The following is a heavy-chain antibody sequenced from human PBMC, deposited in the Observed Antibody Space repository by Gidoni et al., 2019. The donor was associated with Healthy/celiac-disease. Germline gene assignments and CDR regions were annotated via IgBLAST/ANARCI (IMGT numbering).Heavy chain of an antibody. CDR2: ISGSGGST. D-gene: IGHD1-20*01. Sequence: EVQLLESGGGLVQPGGSLRLSCAASGFTFSSYAMSWVRQAPGKGLEWVSAISGSGGSTYYADSVKGRFTIARDNSKNTLYLQMNSLRAEDTAVYYCAKALYITGTTGRFDYWGQGTLVTVSS. V-gene: IGHV3-23*01. CDR3: AKALYITGTTGRFDY. CDR1: GFTFSSYA. J-gene: IGHJ4*02.